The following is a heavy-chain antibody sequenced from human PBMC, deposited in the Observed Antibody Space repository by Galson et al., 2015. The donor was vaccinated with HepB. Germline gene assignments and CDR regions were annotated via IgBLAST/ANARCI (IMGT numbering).Heavy chain of an antibody. J-gene: IGHJ4*02. Sequence: GSISSSSYYWGWIRQPPGKGLEWIGSIYYSGSTYYNPSLKSRVTISVDTSKNQFSLKLSSVTAADTAVYYCARVSIAAALYWGQGTLVTVSS. CDR3: ARVSIAAALY. CDR2: IYYSGST. V-gene: IGHV4-39*07. D-gene: IGHD6-13*01. CDR1: GSISSSSYY.